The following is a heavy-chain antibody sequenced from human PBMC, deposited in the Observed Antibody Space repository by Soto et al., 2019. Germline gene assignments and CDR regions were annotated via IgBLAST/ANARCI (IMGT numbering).Heavy chain of an antibody. D-gene: IGHD4-17*01. Sequence: SETLSLTCAVYGGSFSGYYWSWSRQPPWKGLEWIGEINHSGSTNYNPSLKSRVTISVDTSKNQFSLKLSSVTAADTAVYYCAREGPRRLQYYYYYCMDVWGNGTTVTVSS. CDR2: INHSGST. CDR3: AREGPRRLQYYYYYCMDV. CDR1: GGSFSGYY. J-gene: IGHJ6*03. V-gene: IGHV4-34*01.